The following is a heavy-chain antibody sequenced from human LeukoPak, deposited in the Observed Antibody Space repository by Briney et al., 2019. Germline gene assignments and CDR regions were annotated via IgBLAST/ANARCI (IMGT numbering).Heavy chain of an antibody. CDR2: IQSGGSA. Sequence: GGSLRLSCAASGFTFSSYAMSWVRQAPGKGLEWVSVIQSGGSAYYADSVKGRFTISRDNSKNTLYLQMSSLRAEDTAVYYCARRAVTNQFDSWGQGTLVTVSS. J-gene: IGHJ4*02. CDR3: ARRAVTNQFDS. V-gene: IGHV3-66*02. D-gene: IGHD4-17*01. CDR1: GFTFSSYA.